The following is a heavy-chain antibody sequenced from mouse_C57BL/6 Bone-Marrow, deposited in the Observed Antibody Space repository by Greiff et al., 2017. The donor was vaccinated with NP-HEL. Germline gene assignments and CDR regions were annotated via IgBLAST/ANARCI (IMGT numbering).Heavy chain of an antibody. J-gene: IGHJ2*01. CDR2: IYPGNSDT. CDR1: GYTFTSYW. D-gene: IGHD1-1*01. CDR3: TRGGLITTPQGFDY. Sequence: EVQLQQSGTVLARPGASVKMSCKTSGYTFTSYWMHWVKQRPGQGLEWIGAIYPGNSDTSYNQKFKGKAKLTAVTSTSTAYMELSSLTNEDSAVYYCTRGGLITTPQGFDYWGQGTTLTVSS. V-gene: IGHV1-5*01.